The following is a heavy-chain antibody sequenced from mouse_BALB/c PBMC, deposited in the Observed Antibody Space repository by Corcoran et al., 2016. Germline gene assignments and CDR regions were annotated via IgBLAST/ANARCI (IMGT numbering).Heavy chain of an antibody. Sequence: EVQLQQSGPELVKPGASVKISCKASGYSFTGYSMNWGKQSHGKILEWIGLINPYNGGTSYNQKFKGKATCTVDKSSSTAYMELHSLTSEDAAVYYCARGGAWFAYWGQGTLVTVSA. J-gene: IGHJ3*01. CDR3: ARGGAWFAY. V-gene: IGHV1-26*01. CDR2: INPYNGGT. CDR1: GYSFTGYS.